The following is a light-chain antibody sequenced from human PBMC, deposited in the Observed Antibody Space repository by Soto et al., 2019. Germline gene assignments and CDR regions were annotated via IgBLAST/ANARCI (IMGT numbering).Light chain of an antibody. J-gene: IGKJ2*01. CDR1: ESVSDNY. Sequence: EIVLTQSPGTLSLSPGERATLSCRASESVSDNYLAWYQQRSGQSPRLLISDTSNRASGIPARFSGSGSGTDFTLTISSLEPEDFAVYFCQQRGNWPPTFGQGTKLEI. CDR2: DTS. V-gene: IGKV3D-20*02. CDR3: QQRGNWPPT.